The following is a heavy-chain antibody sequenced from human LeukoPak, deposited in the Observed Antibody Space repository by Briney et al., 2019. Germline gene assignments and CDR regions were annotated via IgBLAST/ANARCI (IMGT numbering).Heavy chain of an antibody. CDR1: GGSVSDYY. Sequence: SETLSLTCTISGGSVSDYYWRWIRQSPGKGLEWIGYIYHTGSPSYTPSLKSRVTISADTSHNQFSLKLSSVTAADTAVYYCASRNLGNDYWGQGTLVTVSS. J-gene: IGHJ4*02. CDR3: ASRNLGNDY. D-gene: IGHD7-27*01. V-gene: IGHV4-59*02. CDR2: IYHTGSP.